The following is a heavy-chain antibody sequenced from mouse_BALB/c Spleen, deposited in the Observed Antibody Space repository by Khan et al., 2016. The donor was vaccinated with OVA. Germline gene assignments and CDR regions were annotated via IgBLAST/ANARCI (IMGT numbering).Heavy chain of an antibody. CDR3: APAGTGGYFDY. CDR2: IDPANDNS. CDR1: GFNIKDTH. Sequence: EVQLKESGAELVKPGASVKLSCTASGFNIKDTHMHWVKQRPEQGLEWIGRIDPANDNSKYDPRFQGKATITADTSSNTAYLHLSSLTSEDTAVYYCAPAGTGGYFDYWGQGTTLTVSS. V-gene: IGHV14-3*02. J-gene: IGHJ2*01. D-gene: IGHD4-1*01.